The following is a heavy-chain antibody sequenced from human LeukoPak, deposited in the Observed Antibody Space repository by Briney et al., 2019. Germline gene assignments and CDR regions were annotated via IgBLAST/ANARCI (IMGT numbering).Heavy chain of an antibody. CDR3: ARSIAAAGIDNYFDY. Sequence: GGSLRLSCAASGFTFSSYAMSWVRQAPGKGLEWVSAISGSGGSTYYADSVKGRFIISRDNSKNTLYLQMNSLRAEDTAVYYCARSIAAAGIDNYFDYWGQGTLVTVSS. CDR1: GFTFSSYA. V-gene: IGHV3-23*01. J-gene: IGHJ4*02. D-gene: IGHD6-13*01. CDR2: ISGSGGST.